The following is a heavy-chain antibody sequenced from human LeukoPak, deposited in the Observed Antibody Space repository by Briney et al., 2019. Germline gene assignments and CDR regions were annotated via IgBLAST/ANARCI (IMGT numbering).Heavy chain of an antibody. CDR2: MNPNSGNT. CDR1: GYTFTSYD. V-gene: IGHV1-8*01. D-gene: IGHD3-3*01. J-gene: IGHJ4*02. Sequence: ASVKDSCKASGYTFTSYDINWVRQATGQGLEWMGWMNPNSGNTGYAQKFQGRVTMTRNTSISTAYMELSSLRSEDTAVYYCALDRITIFGVVTTGTVSFDYWGQGTLVTVSS. CDR3: ALDRITIFGVVTTGTVSFDY.